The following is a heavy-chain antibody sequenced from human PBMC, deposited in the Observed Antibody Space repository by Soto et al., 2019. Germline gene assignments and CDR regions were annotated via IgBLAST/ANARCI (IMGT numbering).Heavy chain of an antibody. D-gene: IGHD2-15*01. CDR3: ARDKGYCSGGSCYGPGHLDY. J-gene: IGHJ4*02. V-gene: IGHV3-48*01. Sequence: GSLRLSCAASGFTFSSYSMNWVRQAPGKGLEWVSYISSSSSTIYYADSVKGRFTISRDNAKNSLYLQMNSLRAEDTAVYYCARDKGYCSGGSCYGPGHLDYWGQGTLVTVSS. CDR1: GFTFSSYS. CDR2: ISSSSSTI.